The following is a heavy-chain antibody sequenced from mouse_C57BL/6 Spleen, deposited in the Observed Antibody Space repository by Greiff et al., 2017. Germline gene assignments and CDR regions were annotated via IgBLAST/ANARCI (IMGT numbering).Heavy chain of an antibody. J-gene: IGHJ1*03. V-gene: IGHV14-2*01. CDR3: ARTTVGAVPYWCCDF. Sequence: VQLQQSGAELVKPGASVKLSCKASGYTFTSYWMHWVKQRPGRGLAWIGRIDTEDGETKYAPKFQGKATITADTSSNPAYLPLSSLTSEDTAGYYCARTTVGAVPYWCCDFWGTGTTVTVSS. CDR2: IDTEDGET. CDR1: GYTFTSYW. D-gene: IGHD1-1*01.